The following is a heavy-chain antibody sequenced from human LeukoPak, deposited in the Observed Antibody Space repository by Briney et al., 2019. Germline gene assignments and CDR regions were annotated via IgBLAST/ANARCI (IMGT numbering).Heavy chain of an antibody. CDR1: GGSFSGYY. J-gene: IGHJ3*02. V-gene: IGHV4-34*01. Sequence: SETLSLTCAVYGGSFSGYYWSWIRQPPGKGLEWIGEINHSGSTNYNPSLKSRVTISVDTSKNQFSLKLSSVTAADTAVYYCARSSVDNDAFDIWGQGTMVTVSS. D-gene: IGHD4-23*01. CDR2: INHSGST. CDR3: ARSSVDNDAFDI.